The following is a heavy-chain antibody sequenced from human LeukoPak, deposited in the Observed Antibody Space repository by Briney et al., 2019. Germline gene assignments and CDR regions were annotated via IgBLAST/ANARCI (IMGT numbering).Heavy chain of an antibody. CDR3: ARHCSGGSCSYYGMDV. J-gene: IGHJ6*02. V-gene: IGHV4-59*08. CDR2: IYYSGST. CDR1: GGSISSYY. Sequence: PSETLSLTCTVSGGSISSYYWSWIRQPPGKGLEWIGYIYYSGSTNYNPSLKSRVTISVDTSKNQFSLKLSSVTAADTAVYYCARHCSGGSCSYYGMDVWGQGTTVTVSS. D-gene: IGHD2-15*01.